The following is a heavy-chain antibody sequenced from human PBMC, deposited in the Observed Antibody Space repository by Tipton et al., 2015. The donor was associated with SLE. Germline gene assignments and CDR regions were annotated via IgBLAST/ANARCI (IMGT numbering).Heavy chain of an antibody. V-gene: IGHV3-23*03. CDR2: IYSGGST. CDR1: GFTFSSYA. D-gene: IGHD6-13*01. CDR3: ARDLGIAAAG. J-gene: IGHJ4*02. Sequence: GSLRLSCAASGFTFSSYAMSWVRQAPGKGLEWVSVIYSGGSTYYADSVKGRFTISRDNAKNSLYLQMNSLRAEDTAVYYCARDLGIAAAGWGQGTLVTVSS.